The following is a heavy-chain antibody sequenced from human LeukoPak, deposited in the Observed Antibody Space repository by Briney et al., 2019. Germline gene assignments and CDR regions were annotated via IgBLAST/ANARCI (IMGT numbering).Heavy chain of an antibody. CDR3: AQQVGYCSSGSCYFTY. J-gene: IGHJ1*01. V-gene: IGHV3-23*01. CDR2: ISNTGGST. CDR1: GGSITSYY. Sequence: PSETLSLTCTVSGGSITSYYWSWVRQAPGKGLEWVSAISNTGGSTYYADSVKGRFTISRDKSKNTLSLQMNSLRAEDTAVYYCAQQVGYCSSGSCYFTYWGQGTLVTVSS. D-gene: IGHD2-15*01.